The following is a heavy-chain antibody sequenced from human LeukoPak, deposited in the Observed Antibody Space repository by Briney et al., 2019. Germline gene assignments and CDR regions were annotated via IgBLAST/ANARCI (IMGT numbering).Heavy chain of an antibody. CDR2: INSDGSAT. CDR3: TRDHGLDV. V-gene: IGHV3-74*01. Sequence: GRSLRLSCAASGFTFSSYWMSWVRHAPGKGLMWVSQINSDGSATGCADPVKGRCTISRDNAKNMLYLEMNSLRVEDTAVYFCTRDHGLDVWGQGTTVTVSS. CDR1: GFTFSSYW. J-gene: IGHJ6*02.